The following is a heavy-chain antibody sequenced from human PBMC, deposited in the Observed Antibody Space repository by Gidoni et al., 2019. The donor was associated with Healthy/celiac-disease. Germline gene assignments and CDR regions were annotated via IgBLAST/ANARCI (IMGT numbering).Heavy chain of an antibody. D-gene: IGHD6-13*01. CDR2: IYSGGST. CDR1: GFTVSSNY. CDR3: ARSGIAAAGRGFDY. J-gene: IGHJ4*02. V-gene: IGHV3-53*01. Sequence: EVQLVESGGGLIQPGGSLRLSCAASGFTVSSNYMSWVRKAPGKGLEWVSVIYSGGSTYYADSVKGRFTISRDNSKNTLYLQMNSLRAEDTAVYYCARSGIAAAGRGFDYWGQGTLVTVSS.